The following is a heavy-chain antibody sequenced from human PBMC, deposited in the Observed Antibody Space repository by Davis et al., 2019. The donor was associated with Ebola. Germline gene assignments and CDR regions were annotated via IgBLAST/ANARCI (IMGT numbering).Heavy chain of an antibody. V-gene: IGHV4-59*01. J-gene: IGHJ5*02. CDR1: GGSISSYY. CDR2: IYYSGST. D-gene: IGHD3-3*01. CDR3: ARTLTTGTYYDFWSGYPHNPTNWFDP. Sequence: PSETLSLTCTVSGGSISSYYWSWIRQPPGKGLEWIGYIYYSGSTNYNPSLKSRVTISVDTSKNQFSLKLSSVTAADTAVYYCARTLTTGTYYDFWSGYPHNPTNWFDPWGQGTLVTVSS.